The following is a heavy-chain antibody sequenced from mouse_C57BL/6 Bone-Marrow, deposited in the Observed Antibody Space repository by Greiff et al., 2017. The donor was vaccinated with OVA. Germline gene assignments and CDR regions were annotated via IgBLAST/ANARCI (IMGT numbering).Heavy chain of an antibody. CDR1: GFTFSDYG. D-gene: IGHD2-1*01. CDR2: ISSGSSTI. J-gene: IGHJ3*01. V-gene: IGHV5-17*01. Sequence: EVQLVESGGGLVKPGGSLKLSCAASGFTFSDYGMHWVRQAPEKGLEWVAYISSGSSTIYYAGTVKGRFTISRDNAKNTLFLQMTSLRSEDTAMYYCARGGNYLFAYWGQGTLVTVSA. CDR3: ARGGNYLFAY.